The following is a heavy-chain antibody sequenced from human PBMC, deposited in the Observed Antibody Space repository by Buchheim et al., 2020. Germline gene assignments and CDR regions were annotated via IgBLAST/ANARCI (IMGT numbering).Heavy chain of an antibody. CDR2: INHSGST. Sequence: QVQLQQWGAGLLKPSETLSLTCAVYGGSFSGYYWSWIRQPPGKGLVWIGEINHSGSTNYNPSLKSRVTISVDTSKNQFSLKLSSVTAADTAVYYCARGRGYSGYDHYYYGMDVWGQGTT. V-gene: IGHV4-34*01. CDR3: ARGRGYSGYDHYYYGMDV. D-gene: IGHD5-12*01. CDR1: GGSFSGYY. J-gene: IGHJ6*02.